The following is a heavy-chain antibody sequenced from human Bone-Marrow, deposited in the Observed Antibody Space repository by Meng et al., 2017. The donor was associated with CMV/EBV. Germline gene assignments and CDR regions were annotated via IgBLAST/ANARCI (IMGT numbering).Heavy chain of an antibody. V-gene: IGHV1-18*01. D-gene: IGHD7-27*01. Sequence: CKTSGYTFPSTAFSWVRQAPEQGLQWIGWISASNGNTHYSDKFKGRVTMSIDTSTSTAYMELRSLQSDDTAVYYCARLAAGANFLDSWGQGTLVTVSS. CDR2: ISASNGNT. J-gene: IGHJ4*02. CDR1: GYTFPSTA. CDR3: ARLAAGANFLDS.